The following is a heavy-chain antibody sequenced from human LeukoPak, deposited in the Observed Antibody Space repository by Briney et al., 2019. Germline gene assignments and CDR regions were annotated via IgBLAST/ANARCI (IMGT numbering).Heavy chain of an antibody. CDR3: ARMHRYGRC. CDR1: GFTFSSFW. D-gene: IGHD5-18*01. CDR2: LKEDRTEE. J-gene: IGHJ4*02. Sequence: GGSLRLSCAASGFTFSSFWMTWVRQAPGKGLEWVANLKEDRTEEEYLDSVKGRFTIFRDNVKNSLDLQMNSLRAEDTAVYYCARMHRYGRCWGQGIRVTVS. V-gene: IGHV3-7*01.